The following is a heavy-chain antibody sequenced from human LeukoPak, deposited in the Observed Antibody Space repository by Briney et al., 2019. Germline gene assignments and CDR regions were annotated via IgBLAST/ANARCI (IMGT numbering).Heavy chain of an antibody. J-gene: IGHJ4*02. CDR2: ISGNGGKT. D-gene: IGHD3-16*02. Sequence: GGSLRLPCEGSGLSFSSYAMSWVRQAPGKGLEGVSGISGNGGKTYYADSVKGRLTISRDNSKNTLYLQMNSLRVDDTAAYYCAKLYYDYVWGSYRYYFFDSWGQGTLVTVSS. CDR3: AKLYYDYVWGSYRYYFFDS. CDR1: GLSFSSYA. V-gene: IGHV3-23*01.